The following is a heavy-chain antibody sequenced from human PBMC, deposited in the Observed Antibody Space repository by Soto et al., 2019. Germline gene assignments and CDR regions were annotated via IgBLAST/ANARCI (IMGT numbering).Heavy chain of an antibody. CDR2: ISAYNGNT. Sequence: QVQLVQSGAEVKKPGASVKVSCKASAYTFTSYGISWVRQAPGQGLEWMGWISAYNGNTHYAQKLPGXVXMXXDTSTTTANMELRSLRSDDTAVYYCARDLGGFPDYWGQGTLVTVSS. CDR1: AYTFTSYG. J-gene: IGHJ4*02. D-gene: IGHD5-12*01. CDR3: ARDLGGFPDY. V-gene: IGHV1-18*01.